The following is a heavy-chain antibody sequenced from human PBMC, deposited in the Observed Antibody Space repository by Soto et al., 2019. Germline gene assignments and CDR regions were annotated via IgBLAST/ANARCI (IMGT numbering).Heavy chain of an antibody. CDR1: GGSISSGGSS. Sequence: SETLSLTCAVSGGSISSGGSSWSWIRQPPGKGLEWIGYIYHSGSTYYNPSLKSRVTISVDRSKNQFSLKLSSVTAADTAVYYCARVSGSYYYGMDVWGQGTTVTVSS. CDR3: ARVSGSYYYGMDV. CDR2: IYHSGST. D-gene: IGHD1-26*01. V-gene: IGHV4-30-2*01. J-gene: IGHJ6*02.